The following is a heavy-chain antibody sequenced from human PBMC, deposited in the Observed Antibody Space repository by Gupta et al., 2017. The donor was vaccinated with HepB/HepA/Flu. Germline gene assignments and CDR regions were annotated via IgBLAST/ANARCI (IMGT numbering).Heavy chain of an antibody. CDR2: IYSSAAT. V-gene: IGHV3-66*01. J-gene: IGHJ2*01. D-gene: IGHD2-21*02. CDR1: GFTVGSNS. Sequence: VQLVESGGGLVQPGGSLRSSCAVSGFTVGSNSMRWPRQAPGKGLEWVSVIYSSAATYYADSVKGRFTISRDSSKNTLYLHMNSLRVEDTALYYCARASGGDWIAWYFDLWGRGTLVTVSS. CDR3: ARASGGDWIAWYFDL.